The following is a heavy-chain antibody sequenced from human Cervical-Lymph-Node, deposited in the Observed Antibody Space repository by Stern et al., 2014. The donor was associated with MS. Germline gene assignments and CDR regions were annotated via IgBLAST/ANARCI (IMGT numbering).Heavy chain of an antibody. J-gene: IGHJ6*02. CDR2: IYAGDFDT. CDR3: ARLGPFYTRGRYYFYYYGLDV. D-gene: IGHD1-26*01. CDR1: GYSFATYW. V-gene: IGHV5-51*01. Sequence: EVQLVESGAEVKKPGESLKISCKGSGYSFATYWIAWVRQMPGKGLEWMGIIYAGDFDTRYSPSFQGQVIISADKSISTAYLQWSSLKASDTAIYYCARLGPFYTRGRYYFYYYGLDVWGQGTTVTVSS.